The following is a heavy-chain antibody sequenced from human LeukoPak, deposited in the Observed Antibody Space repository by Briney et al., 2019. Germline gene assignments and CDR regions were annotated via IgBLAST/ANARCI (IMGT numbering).Heavy chain of an antibody. D-gene: IGHD6-19*01. Sequence: ASVKVSFKASGYTFTNFGISWVRQAPGQGLEWMGWISVYNGNTNYAEKVQGRVTMTADTSTRTAYMELRSLRSDDTAVYYCARAGGWAREDYKGEAFDIWGQGTKVTVSS. V-gene: IGHV1-18*01. J-gene: IGHJ3*02. CDR2: ISVYNGNT. CDR1: GYTFTNFG. CDR3: ARAGGWAREDYKGEAFDI.